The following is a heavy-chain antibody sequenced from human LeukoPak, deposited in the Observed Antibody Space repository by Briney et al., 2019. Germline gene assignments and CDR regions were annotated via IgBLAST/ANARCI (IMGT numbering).Heavy chain of an antibody. D-gene: IGHD3-9*01. Sequence: GGSLRLSCAASGFTFSSYALNWVRQAPGKGLKWVSGFSGSGDTTYFPDSVKGRFTISRDNSKKTLYLQINSLRAEDTAVYCCAKGSGFLGGYYFDYWGQGTLVTVSS. CDR3: AKGSGFLGGYYFDY. V-gene: IGHV3-23*01. CDR2: FSGSGDTT. J-gene: IGHJ4*02. CDR1: GFTFSSYA.